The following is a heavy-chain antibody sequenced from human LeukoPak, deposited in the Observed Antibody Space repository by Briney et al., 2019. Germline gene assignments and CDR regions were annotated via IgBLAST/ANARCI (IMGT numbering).Heavy chain of an antibody. CDR2: INAGNGNT. D-gene: IGHD4-17*01. CDR3: ARGRGDYGLFDY. J-gene: IGHJ4*02. CDR1: GYTFTSYA. Sequence: ASVKASCKASGYTFTSYAMRWVRQAPGQRLEWMGWINAGNGNTKYSQKFQGRVTITRDTSASTAYMELSSLRSEDTAVYYCARGRGDYGLFDYWGQGTLVTVSS. V-gene: IGHV1-3*01.